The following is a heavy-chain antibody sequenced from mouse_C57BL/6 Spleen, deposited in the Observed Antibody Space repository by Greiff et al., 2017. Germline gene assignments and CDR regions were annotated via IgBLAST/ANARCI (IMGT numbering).Heavy chain of an antibody. Sequence: QVQLQQSGAELVRPGASVKLSCKASGYTFTDYYINWVKQRPGQGLEWIARIYPGSGNTYYNEKFKGKATLTAEKSSSTAYMQLSSLTSEDSAVYFCARFDYYGSSYVEDWYFDVWGTGTTVTVSS. CDR3: ARFDYYGSSYVEDWYFDV. V-gene: IGHV1-76*01. J-gene: IGHJ1*03. CDR2: IYPGSGNT. CDR1: GYTFTDYY. D-gene: IGHD1-1*01.